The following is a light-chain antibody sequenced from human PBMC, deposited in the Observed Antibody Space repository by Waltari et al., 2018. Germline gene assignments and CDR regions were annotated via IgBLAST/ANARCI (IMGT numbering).Light chain of an antibody. CDR2: DVS. CDR1: SRDIGGFNY. V-gene: IGLV2-14*03. CDR3: SSYRSSFTYVV. Sequence: QSALTQPASVSGSPGQSITISCTGTSRDIGGFNYVSWYQQHPGKAPKPMIYDVSNRPSGVANRCSRSQSGNTASLTISGLQAEDEADYYCSSYRSSFTYVVFGGGTKLTVL. J-gene: IGLJ2*01.